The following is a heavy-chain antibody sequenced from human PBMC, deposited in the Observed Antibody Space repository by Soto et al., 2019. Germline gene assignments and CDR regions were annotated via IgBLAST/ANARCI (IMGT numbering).Heavy chain of an antibody. CDR1: GGSISSGGYY. V-gene: IGHV4-31*03. CDR3: ARQGVVAADNWFDP. Sequence: QVQLQESGPGLVKPSQTLSLTCTVSGGSISSGGYYWSWIRQHPGKGLEWIGYIYYSGSTYYNPSLKSRVTISIDTSKNQFSLKLSSVTAADTAVYYCARQGVVAADNWFDPWGQGTLVTDSS. D-gene: IGHD2-15*01. J-gene: IGHJ5*02. CDR2: IYYSGST.